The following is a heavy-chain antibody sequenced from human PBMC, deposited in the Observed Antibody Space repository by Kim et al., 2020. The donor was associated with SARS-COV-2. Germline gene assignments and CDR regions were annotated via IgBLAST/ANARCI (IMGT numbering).Heavy chain of an antibody. J-gene: IGHJ4*02. CDR1: GFTFSSYE. D-gene: IGHD3-3*01. V-gene: IGHV3-48*03. CDR3: ARFNHDSAY. CDR2: ISSSGSTI. Sequence: GGSLRLSCAASGFTFSSYEMNWVRQAPGKGLEWVSYISSSGSTIYYADSVKGRFTVSRDNAKNSLHLQMNSLRAEDTAVYYCARFNHDSAYWGQGTLVTVSS.